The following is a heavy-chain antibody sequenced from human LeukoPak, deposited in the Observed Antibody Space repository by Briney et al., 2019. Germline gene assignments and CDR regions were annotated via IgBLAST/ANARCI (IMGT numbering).Heavy chain of an antibody. J-gene: IGHJ4*02. CDR3: AGGLVVVTAIRY. D-gene: IGHD2-21*02. Sequence: GGSLRLSCAASGFTFRNYVMNWVRQAPGKGLEWVSSISSSSSYIYYADSVKGRFTISRDNAKNSLYLQMNSLRAEDTAVYYCAGGLVVVTAIRYWGQGTLVTVSS. CDR1: GFTFRNYV. CDR2: ISSSSSYI. V-gene: IGHV3-21*01.